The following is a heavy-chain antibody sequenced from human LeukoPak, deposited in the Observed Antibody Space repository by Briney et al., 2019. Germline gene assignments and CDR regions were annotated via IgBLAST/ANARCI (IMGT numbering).Heavy chain of an antibody. CDR2: ISSSGSTI. CDR3: ARQAYGDHGDY. D-gene: IGHD4-17*01. V-gene: IGHV3-48*03. Sequence: GGSLRLSCAASGFTFSSYEMNWVRQAPGKGLEWVSYISSSGSTIYYADSVKGRFTISRDNAKNSLYLQMNSLRAEDTAVYYCARQAYGDHGDYCGQGTLVTVSS. J-gene: IGHJ4*02. CDR1: GFTFSSYE.